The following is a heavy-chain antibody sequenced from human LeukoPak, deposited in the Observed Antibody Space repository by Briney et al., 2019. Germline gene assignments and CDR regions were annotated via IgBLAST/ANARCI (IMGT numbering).Heavy chain of an antibody. CDR3: AREDDLAYYFDY. V-gene: IGHV3-21*01. Sequence: GGSLRLSCAASGFTFSSYSMKWVRQAPGKGLEWVSSISSSSSYIYYADSVKGRFTISRDNAKNSLYLQMNSLRAEDTAVYYCAREDDLAYYFDYWGQGTLVTVSS. CDR1: GFTFSSYS. CDR2: ISSSSSYI. J-gene: IGHJ4*02. D-gene: IGHD3-3*01.